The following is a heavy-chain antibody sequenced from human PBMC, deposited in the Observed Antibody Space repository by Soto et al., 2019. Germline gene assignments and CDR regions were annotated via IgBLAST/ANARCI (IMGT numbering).Heavy chain of an antibody. D-gene: IGHD3-10*01. J-gene: IGHJ5*02. Sequence: LRLSCVASGFTFSSYVMSWVRQAPGRGLEWVSSMSAGGSSAYYADSVKGRFTISRDNSKNTVYVQMNNLRVEDTAVYYCARGGNGWFDPWGQGTLVTVSS. CDR1: GFTFSSYV. V-gene: IGHV3-23*01. CDR3: ARGGNGWFDP. CDR2: MSAGGSSA.